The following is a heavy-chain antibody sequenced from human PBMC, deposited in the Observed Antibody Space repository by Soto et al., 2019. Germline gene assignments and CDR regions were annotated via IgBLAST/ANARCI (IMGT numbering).Heavy chain of an antibody. J-gene: IGHJ6*02. D-gene: IGHD6-25*01. CDR3: ATDRRPNYYYGMDV. V-gene: IGHV3-30*03. CDR1: GFTFSSYG. Sequence: QVQLVESGGGVVQPGRSLRLSCAASGFTFSSYGMHWVRQAPGKGLEWVAVISYDGSNKYYADSVKGRFTISRDNSKNTLYLQMNRLSAEATAVYYCATDRRPNYYYGMDVWGQGTTVTVSS. CDR2: ISYDGSNK.